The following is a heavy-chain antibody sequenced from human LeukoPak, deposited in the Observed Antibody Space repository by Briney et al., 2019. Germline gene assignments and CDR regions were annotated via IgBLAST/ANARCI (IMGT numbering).Heavy chain of an antibody. CDR2: ITPSVDTT. CDR3: VREESGGYFDY. Sequence: GASVKVPCKASGYTFTNYLLHWVRQAPGQGLEWVGRITPSVDTTNYAQKFRDRVTMTRDTSTSTVYMELSSLRSEDTAVYHCVREESGGYFDYWGQGTPVTVSS. D-gene: IGHD2-8*02. J-gene: IGHJ4*02. V-gene: IGHV1-46*01. CDR1: GYTFTNYL.